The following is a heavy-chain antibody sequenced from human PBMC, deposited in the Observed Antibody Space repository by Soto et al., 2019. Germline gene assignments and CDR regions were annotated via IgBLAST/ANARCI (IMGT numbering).Heavy chain of an antibody. D-gene: IGHD2-15*01. CDR3: AREEALRIERWFDP. Sequence: SETLSLTCIVSGASINSVGYCWTWIRQHPGKGLEWIGYIDHSGSTFYSPSLKSRVTISSDTSNNQFSLNLKSVTAADTAVYYCAREEALRIERWFDPWGQGILVTVSS. J-gene: IGHJ5*02. V-gene: IGHV4-31*03. CDR1: GASINSVGYC. CDR2: IDHSGST.